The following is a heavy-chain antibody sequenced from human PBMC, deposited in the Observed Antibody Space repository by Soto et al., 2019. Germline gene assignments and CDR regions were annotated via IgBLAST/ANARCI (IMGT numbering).Heavy chain of an antibody. CDR1: GFTFSSYG. CDR3: ARVRPAAGHYYYYGMDV. CDR2: IWYDGSNK. D-gene: IGHD6-13*01. Sequence: GGSLRLSCAASGFTFSSYGRHCVRQAPGKGLEWVAVIWYDGSNKYYADSVKGRFTISRDYSKNTLYLQMNSLRAEDTAVYYCARVRPAAGHYYYYGMDVWGQGTTVTVSS. J-gene: IGHJ6*02. V-gene: IGHV3-33*01.